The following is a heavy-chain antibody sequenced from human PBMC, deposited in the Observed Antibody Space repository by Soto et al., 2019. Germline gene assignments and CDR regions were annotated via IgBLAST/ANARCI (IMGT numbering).Heavy chain of an antibody. D-gene: IGHD2-15*01. CDR2: INPSGGST. Sequence: GASVKVSCKASGYTLTSYYMHWVRQAPGQGLEWMGIINPSGGSTSYAQKFQGRVTMTRDTSTSTVYMELSSLRSEDTAVYYCARDILGLAAGPNAFDIWGQGTMVTVSS. CDR1: GYTLTSYY. V-gene: IGHV1-46*01. J-gene: IGHJ3*02. CDR3: ARDILGLAAGPNAFDI.